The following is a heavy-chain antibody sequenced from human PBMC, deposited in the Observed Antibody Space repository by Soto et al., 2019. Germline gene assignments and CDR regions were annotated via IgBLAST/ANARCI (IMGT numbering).Heavy chain of an antibody. CDR2: RWYDGSNK. CDR1: GFTFSSYG. J-gene: IGHJ4*02. CDR3: ARDYYGSGSLAYFVD. V-gene: IGHV3-33*01. Sequence: ESGGGVVQPGRSLRLSCAASGFTFSSYGMHWVRQAPGKGLEWVAVRWYDGSNKYYADSVKGRFTISRDNSKNTLYLQMNSLRAEDTAVYYCARDYYGSGSLAYFVDWGQGTLVTVSS. D-gene: IGHD3-10*01.